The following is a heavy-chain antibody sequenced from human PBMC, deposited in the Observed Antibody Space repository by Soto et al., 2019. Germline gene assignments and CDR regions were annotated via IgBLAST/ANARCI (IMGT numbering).Heavy chain of an antibody. D-gene: IGHD5-18*01. CDR2: ISVYSGHT. CDR1: GYTFCSSL. CDR3: ATSPMAARYGNWFDR. Sequence: QVQLVQSGAEVKKPGASVTVSCKASGYTFCSSLISWVRQAPGQGLEWMGWISVYSGHTNYAPKFQGRVTVTTDTSTSTANMELRSLRSDDTAVYYCATSPMAARYGNWFDRWGHGTLVTVSS. V-gene: IGHV1-18*04. J-gene: IGHJ5*02.